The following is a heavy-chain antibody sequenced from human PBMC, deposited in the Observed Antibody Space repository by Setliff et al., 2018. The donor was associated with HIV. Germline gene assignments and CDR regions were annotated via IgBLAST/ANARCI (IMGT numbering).Heavy chain of an antibody. D-gene: IGHD2-15*01. J-gene: IGHJ4*02. V-gene: IGHV3-48*01. CDR1: GFTFSTYS. CDR3: ARVMDWSGGSYCTDY. CDR2: ISSSSESI. Sequence: GGSLRLSCVASGFTFSTYSINWVRQAPGQGLEWVSFISSSSESISYADSVKGRFTISRDNGKNSLYLQMNSLRVEDTAVYYCARVMDWSGGSYCTDYLGQGTLVTVSS.